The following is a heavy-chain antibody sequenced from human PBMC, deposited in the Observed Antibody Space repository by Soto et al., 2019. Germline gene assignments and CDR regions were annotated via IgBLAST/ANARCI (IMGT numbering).Heavy chain of an antibody. Sequence: EVQLAESGGSLVQPGESLGLSCAASGFTFRNYWMHWVRQAPGKGLEWVSRINSDTSDTSYADSVKGRFTVSRDNAKNTLYLQMNSLRVEDTAVYYFVFEERFVANFDLWGQGTLVIVSS. CDR2: INSDTSDT. CDR1: GFTFRNYW. CDR3: VFEERFVANFDL. D-gene: IGHD3-10*01. V-gene: IGHV3-74*01. J-gene: IGHJ4*02.